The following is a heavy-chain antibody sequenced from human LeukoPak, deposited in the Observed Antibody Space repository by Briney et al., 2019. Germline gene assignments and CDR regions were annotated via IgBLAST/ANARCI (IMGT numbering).Heavy chain of an antibody. J-gene: IGHJ4*02. D-gene: IGHD3-3*01. Sequence: SETLSLTCTVSGGSISSSTYYWGWIRQPPGKGLEWIGSFFYSGSTYYNPSLKRRLTMSVDTSNKQFSLKLMSVTAADTAVYYCASGTSTYYELYFWGQGTLVTVSS. CDR2: FFYSGST. V-gene: IGHV4-39*01. CDR3: ASGTSTYYELYF. CDR1: GGSISSSTYY.